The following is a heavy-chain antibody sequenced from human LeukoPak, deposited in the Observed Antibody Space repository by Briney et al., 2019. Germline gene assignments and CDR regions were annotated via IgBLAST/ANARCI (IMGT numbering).Heavy chain of an antibody. Sequence: SETLSLTCTVSGGSISSSSYYWGWIRQPPGKGLEWMGTIYYSGSTYYNPSLKSRVTISVDTSKNQFSLKLSSVTAADTAVYYCARHLGYCSSTSCYPWFDPWGQGTLVTVSS. J-gene: IGHJ5*02. CDR2: IYYSGST. V-gene: IGHV4-39*01. CDR1: GGSISSSSYY. D-gene: IGHD2-2*03. CDR3: ARHLGYCSSTSCYPWFDP.